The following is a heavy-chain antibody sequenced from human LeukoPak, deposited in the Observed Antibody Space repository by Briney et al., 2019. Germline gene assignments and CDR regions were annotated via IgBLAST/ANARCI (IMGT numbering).Heavy chain of an antibody. J-gene: IGHJ4*02. CDR2: ISSSSSYI. CDR1: GFTFSSYS. V-gene: IGHV3-21*01. Sequence: GGSLRLSCAASGFTFSSYSMNWVRQAPGKGLEWVSSISSSSSYIYYADSVKGRFTISRDNAKNSLYLQMNSLRAEDTAVYYCARDGLGGDTAMATADYWGQGTLVTVSS. D-gene: IGHD5-18*01. CDR3: ARDGLGGDTAMATADY.